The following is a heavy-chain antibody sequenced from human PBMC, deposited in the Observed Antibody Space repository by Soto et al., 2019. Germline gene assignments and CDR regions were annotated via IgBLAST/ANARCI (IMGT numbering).Heavy chain of an antibody. D-gene: IGHD3-10*02. CDR3: ARDVRLPDY. CDR1: GFTFSTYS. Sequence: EVQLVESGGGLVPPGGSLRLSCAASGFTFSTYSMNWVLQAPGKGLEWVSFISSTGETTYYADSVKGRLTISRDNAKNSLFLQMNSLTAEDTAVYYCARDVRLPDYWGQGTLVTVSS. CDR2: ISSTGETT. J-gene: IGHJ4*02. V-gene: IGHV3-48*01.